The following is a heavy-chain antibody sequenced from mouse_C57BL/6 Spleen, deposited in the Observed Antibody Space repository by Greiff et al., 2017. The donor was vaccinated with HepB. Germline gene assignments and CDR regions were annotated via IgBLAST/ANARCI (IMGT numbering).Heavy chain of an antibody. CDR2: IDPSDSYT. J-gene: IGHJ2*01. CDR1: GYTFTSYW. V-gene: IGHV1-50*01. CDR3: ARKGQLRLYFDY. D-gene: IGHD3-2*02. Sequence: VQLQQPGAELVKPGASVKLSCKASGYTFTSYWMQWVKQRPGQGLEWIGEIDPSDSYTNYNQKFKGKATLTVDTSSSTAYMQLSSLTSEDSAVYYCARKGQLRLYFDYWGQGTTLTVSS.